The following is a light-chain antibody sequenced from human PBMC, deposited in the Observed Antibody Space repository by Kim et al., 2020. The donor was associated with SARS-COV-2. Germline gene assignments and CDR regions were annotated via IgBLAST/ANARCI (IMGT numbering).Light chain of an antibody. CDR1: RRSIPRNS. Sequence: TTGNISCTRSRRSIPRNSVLWYQQRPGSAPTTVIYENKHRPSGVPDRFSGSIDSSSNSASLTVSGLKTEDEADYYCQSYDSDNHVFGGGTQLTVL. CDR3: QSYDSDNHV. V-gene: IGLV6-57*03. CDR2: ENK. J-gene: IGLJ3*02.